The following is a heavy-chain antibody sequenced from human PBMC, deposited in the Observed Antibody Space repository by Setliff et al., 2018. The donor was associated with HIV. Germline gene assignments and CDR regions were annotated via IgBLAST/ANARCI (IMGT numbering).Heavy chain of an antibody. CDR3: AKDIPVEGDSGYDPLFGY. CDR2: ISGSGGYT. Sequence: LRLSCAASGFTFSSYAMSWVRQAPGKGLEWVSAISGSGGYTYYADSVKGRFTISRDNSKNTLYLQMNSLRAEDTAVYYCAKDIPVEGDSGYDPLFGYWGQGTLVTAPQ. V-gene: IGHV3-23*01. CDR1: GFTFSSYA. J-gene: IGHJ4*02. D-gene: IGHD5-12*01.